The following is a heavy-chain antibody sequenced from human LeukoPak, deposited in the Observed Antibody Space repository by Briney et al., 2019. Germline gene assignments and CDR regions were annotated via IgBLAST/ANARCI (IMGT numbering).Heavy chain of an antibody. D-gene: IGHD2-2*01. Sequence: ASVKVSCKASGGTFSSYAISWVRQAPGQGLEWMGWISAYNGNTNYAQKLQGRVTMTTDTSTSTAYMELRSLRSDDTAVYYCARGCSSTSCYIGGAFDIWGQGTMVTVSS. V-gene: IGHV1-18*01. CDR3: ARGCSSTSCYIGGAFDI. CDR2: ISAYNGNT. CDR1: GGTFSSYA. J-gene: IGHJ3*02.